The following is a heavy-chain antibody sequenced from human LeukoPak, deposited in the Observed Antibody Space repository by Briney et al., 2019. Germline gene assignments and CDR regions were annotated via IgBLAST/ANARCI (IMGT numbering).Heavy chain of an antibody. CDR2: INHSGST. V-gene: IGHV4-34*01. CDR1: GVSFSGYY. J-gene: IGHJ3*02. D-gene: IGHD6-13*01. CDR3: ARGGYSSSWYVGLSAFDI. Sequence: RPSETLSLTCAAYGVSFSGYYWSWIRQPPGKGLEWMGEINHSGSTNYNPSLKSRVTISVGPSKNQFSLKLSSVTAADTAVYYCARGGYSSSWYVGLSAFDIWGQGTMVTVSS.